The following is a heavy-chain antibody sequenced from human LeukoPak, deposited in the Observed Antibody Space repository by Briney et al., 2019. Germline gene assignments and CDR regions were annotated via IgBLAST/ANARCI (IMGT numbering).Heavy chain of an antibody. CDR3: ARRKARTTVTTGFDP. Sequence: GESLKISCKGSGYSFTSYWIGWVRQMPGKGLEWMGIIYPGDSDTRYSPSFQGQVTISADKSISTAYLQWSSLKASDTAMYYCARRKARTTVTTGFDPWGQRTLVTVSS. V-gene: IGHV5-51*01. D-gene: IGHD4-17*01. CDR2: IYPGDSDT. J-gene: IGHJ5*02. CDR1: GYSFTSYW.